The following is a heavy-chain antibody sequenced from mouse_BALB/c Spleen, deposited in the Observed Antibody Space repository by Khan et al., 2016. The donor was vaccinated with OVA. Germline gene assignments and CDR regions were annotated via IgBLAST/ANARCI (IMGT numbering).Heavy chain of an antibody. V-gene: IGHV5-6*01. CDR1: GFTFSTYG. CDR3: TRLAYYYDSEGFAY. D-gene: IGHD1-1*01. J-gene: IGHJ3*01. CDR2: VSTGGSYT. Sequence: DVQLVESGGDLVEPGGSLKLSCAASGFTFSTYGMSWVRQAPDKRLEWVATVSTGGSYTYYPDSVKGRFTISRDNAKNTLYLQMSGLRSEDTAMFYCTRLAYYYDSEGFAYWGQGTLVTVSA.